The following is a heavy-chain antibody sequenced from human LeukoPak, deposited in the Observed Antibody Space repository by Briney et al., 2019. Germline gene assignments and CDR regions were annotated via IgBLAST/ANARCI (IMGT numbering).Heavy chain of an antibody. CDR3: AKSNGFLMYYFDY. V-gene: IGHV3-23*01. CDR2: ITGDGAST. Sequence: GGSLRLSCAVSTVTFSSYAMSWVRQAPGKGLEWVSGITGDGASTHVADSVKGRFTISGDNSKNTVYLQMNSLRAEDTAVYFCAKSNGFLMYYFDYWGQGILVSVSS. J-gene: IGHJ4*02. D-gene: IGHD3-22*01. CDR1: TVTFSSYA.